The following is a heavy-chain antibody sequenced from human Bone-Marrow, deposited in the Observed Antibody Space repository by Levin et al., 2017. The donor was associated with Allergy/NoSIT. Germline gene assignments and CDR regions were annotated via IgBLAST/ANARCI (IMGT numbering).Heavy chain of an antibody. CDR1: GGTFSSYA. J-gene: IGHJ1*01. V-gene: IGHV1-69*06. D-gene: IGHD6-19*01. CDR2: IIPIFGTA. Sequence: SVKVSCKASGGTFSSYAISWVRQAPGQGLEWMGGIIPIFGTANYAQKFQGRVTITADKSTSTAYMELSSLRSEDTAVYYCARGYSSGWYLYFQHWGQGTLVTVSS. CDR3: ARGYSSGWYLYFQH.